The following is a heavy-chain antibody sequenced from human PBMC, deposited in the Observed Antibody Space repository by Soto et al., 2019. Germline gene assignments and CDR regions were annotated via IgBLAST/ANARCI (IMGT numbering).Heavy chain of an antibody. J-gene: IGHJ6*02. CDR2: IYHSGST. CDR1: GGSISSGGYS. D-gene: IGHD3-22*01. V-gene: IGHV4-30-2*01. Sequence: TSETLSLTCAVSGGSISSGGYSWSWIRQPPGKGLEWIGYIYHSGSTYYNPSLKSRVTISVDRSKNQFSLKLSSVTAADTAVYYCARATRTYYYDSSGYYPRENYYYYGMDVWGQGTTVTVSS. CDR3: ARATRTYYYDSSGYYPRENYYYYGMDV.